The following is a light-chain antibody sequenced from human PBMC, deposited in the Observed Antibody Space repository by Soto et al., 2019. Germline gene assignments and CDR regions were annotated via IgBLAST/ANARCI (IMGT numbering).Light chain of an antibody. V-gene: IGLV9-49*01. CDR3: GADHGSGSNFVYE. CDR1: SGYSNYK. Sequence: QAVVTQPPSASASLGASVTLTCTLSSGYSNYKVDWYQQRPGKGPRFVMRVGTGGIVGSKGDGIPDRFSVLGSGLNRYLTIKNIQEEDESDYHCGADHGSGSNFVYEFGGGTKLTVL. J-gene: IGLJ2*01. CDR2: VGTGGIVG.